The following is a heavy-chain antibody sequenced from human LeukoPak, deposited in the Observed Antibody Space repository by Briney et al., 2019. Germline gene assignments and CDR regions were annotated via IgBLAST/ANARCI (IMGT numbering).Heavy chain of an antibody. CDR3: ATEGRYYYGSGSSNWFDP. Sequence: SETLSLTCTVSGYSISSGYYWGWIRQPPGKGLEWIGSSHQSGATYYNPSLKSRVTISVDTSKNQFSLKLSSVTAADTAVYYCATEGRYYYGSGSSNWFDPWGQGTLVTVSS. J-gene: IGHJ5*02. CDR2: SHQSGAT. D-gene: IGHD3-10*01. V-gene: IGHV4-38-2*02. CDR1: GYSISSGYY.